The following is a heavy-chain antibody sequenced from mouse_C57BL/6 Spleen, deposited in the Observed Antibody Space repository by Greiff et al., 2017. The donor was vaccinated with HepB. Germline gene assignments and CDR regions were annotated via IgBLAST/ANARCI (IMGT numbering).Heavy chain of an antibody. CDR3: ARRHYYGSSPFDY. CDR2: ISGGGGNT. CDR1: GFTFSSYT. V-gene: IGHV5-9*01. D-gene: IGHD1-1*01. J-gene: IGHJ2*01. Sequence: DVKLQESGGGLVKPGGSLKLSCAASGFTFSSYTMSWVRQTPEKRLEWVATISGGGGNTYYPDSVKGRFTISRDNAKNTLYLQMSSLRSEDTALYYCARRHYYGSSPFDYWGQGTTLTVSS.